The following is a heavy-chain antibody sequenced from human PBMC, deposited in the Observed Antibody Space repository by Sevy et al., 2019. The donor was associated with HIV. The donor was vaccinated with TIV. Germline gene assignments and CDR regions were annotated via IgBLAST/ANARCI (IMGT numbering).Heavy chain of an antibody. D-gene: IGHD6-19*01. V-gene: IGHV3-30*04. J-gene: IGHJ4*02. CDR1: RFTFNTYA. Sequence: WGSLRLSCAASRFTFNTYAMHWVRQAPGKGLDWVAFISYDGTNEYYADSVKGRFTISRDNSKNTLYLQMNSLRAEDTAVYYCARDGVSSGWYRGYYFDYWGQGTLVTVSS. CDR2: ISYDGTNE. CDR3: ARDGVSSGWYRGYYFDY.